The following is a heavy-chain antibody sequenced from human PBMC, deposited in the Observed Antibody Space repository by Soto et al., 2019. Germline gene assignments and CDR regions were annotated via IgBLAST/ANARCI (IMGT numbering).Heavy chain of an antibody. CDR3: ARASATIAAAAIFDY. Sequence: QVQLQESGPGLVKPSGTLSLTCAVSGGAISSSKWWSWVRQPPGKGLEWLGEIYQSGSTNYNPSLESRVRMSVDKSRNQFSLKLTSVSAADTAVYYCARASATIAAAAIFDYWGQGTLVTVSS. CDR2: IYQSGST. D-gene: IGHD6-13*01. V-gene: IGHV4-4*02. J-gene: IGHJ4*02. CDR1: GGAISSSKW.